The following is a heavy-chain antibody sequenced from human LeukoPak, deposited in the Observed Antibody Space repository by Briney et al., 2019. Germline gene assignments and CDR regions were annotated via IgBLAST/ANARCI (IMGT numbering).Heavy chain of an antibody. V-gene: IGHV4-38-2*02. CDR1: TYSISSGYY. CDR3: ARDLSVWLDYFDY. D-gene: IGHD6-19*01. CDR2: IYHSGTT. J-gene: IGHJ4*02. Sequence: PSETLSLTCAVSTYSISSGYYWGWIRQPPGKGLEWIGSIYHSGTTYYKPSLKSRVTISVDTSKNQFSLKLNSVTASDTAVYCCARDLSVWLDYFDYWGQGTLVTVSS.